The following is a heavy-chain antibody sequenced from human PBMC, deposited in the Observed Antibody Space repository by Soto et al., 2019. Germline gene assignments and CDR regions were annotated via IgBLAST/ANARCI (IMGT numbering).Heavy chain of an antibody. Sequence: QLLLQESGPGLVKPSETLSLSCTVSGASISSPTYYWVWIRQSPGKGLEWIGSIHYSGTTHYSPSLKSRVTLSIDTSKMHFSLSLTSVTAADTAIYYCVRKPNRPLAGDDWGQGTLVTVSS. CDR2: IHYSGTT. J-gene: IGHJ4*02. D-gene: IGHD6-19*01. CDR3: VRKPNRPLAGDD. V-gene: IGHV4-39*02. CDR1: GASISSPTYY.